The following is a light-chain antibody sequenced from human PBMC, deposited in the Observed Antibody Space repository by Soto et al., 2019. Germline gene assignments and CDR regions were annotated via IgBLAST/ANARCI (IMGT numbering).Light chain of an antibody. CDR2: EAS. CDR3: QQYYSYSWT. J-gene: IGKJ1*01. CDR1: QSLGSN. Sequence: VVMTQSPATLSVSPGERAVLSCRASQSLGSNLAWYHHKPGQAPRLLLYEASIRATGIPARFSGDGSGTEFTLTISSLQSEDFATYYCQQYYSYSWTFGQGTKV. V-gene: IGKV3-15*01.